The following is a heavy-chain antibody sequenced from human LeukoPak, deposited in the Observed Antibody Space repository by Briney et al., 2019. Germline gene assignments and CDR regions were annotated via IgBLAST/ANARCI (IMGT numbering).Heavy chain of an antibody. D-gene: IGHD5-24*01. Sequence: GGSLRLSCAASGFTFRTYAMQWVRQAPEKGPEYVSGISGNGGNTYYANSVEGRFTISRDNSKNTLYLQMGSLRAEDTAVYYCARDGIATNDYWGQGILVTVSS. CDR2: ISGNGGNT. J-gene: IGHJ4*02. V-gene: IGHV3-64*01. CDR3: ARDGIATNDY. CDR1: GFTFRTYA.